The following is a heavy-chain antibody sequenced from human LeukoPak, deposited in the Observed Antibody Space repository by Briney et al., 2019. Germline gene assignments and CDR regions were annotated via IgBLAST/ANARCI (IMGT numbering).Heavy chain of an antibody. Sequence: ASVKVSCKASGYTFTSYDINWVRQATGQGREWMGWMNPYNGNTGYAQKFEGRVIMTRATSISTAYLELSSLTSEDTAVYYCARAAVNLHPNHYYYMDVWGKGTTVTVSS. J-gene: IGHJ6*03. CDR2: MNPYNGNT. CDR3: ARAAVNLHPNHYYYMDV. CDR1: GYTFTSYD. V-gene: IGHV1-8*01.